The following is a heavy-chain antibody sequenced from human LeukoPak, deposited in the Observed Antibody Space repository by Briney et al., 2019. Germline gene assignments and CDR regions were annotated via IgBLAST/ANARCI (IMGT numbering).Heavy chain of an antibody. Sequence: GGSLRLSCAASGFTFSDYYMSWIRQAPGKGLEWVSYISSSGSTIYYADSVKGRFTISRDNAKNSLYLQMNSLRAEGTAVYYCARRVWFGELLTWGQGTLVTVSS. D-gene: IGHD3-10*01. CDR2: ISSSGSTI. J-gene: IGHJ4*02. V-gene: IGHV3-11*04. CDR1: GFTFSDYY. CDR3: ARRVWFGELLT.